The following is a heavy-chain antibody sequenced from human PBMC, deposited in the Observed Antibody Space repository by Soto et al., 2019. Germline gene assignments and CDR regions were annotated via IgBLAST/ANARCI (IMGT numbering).Heavy chain of an antibody. CDR1: GFTFSSYG. Sequence: VGSLRLSCAASGFTFSSYGMHWVRQAPGKGLEWVAVIWYDGSNKYYADSVKGRFTISRDNSKNTLYLQMNSLRAEDTAVYYCARDLTHSYYYGMDVWGQGTTVTVSS. CDR2: IWYDGSNK. V-gene: IGHV3-33*01. CDR3: ARDLTHSYYYGMDV. J-gene: IGHJ6*02. D-gene: IGHD3-9*01.